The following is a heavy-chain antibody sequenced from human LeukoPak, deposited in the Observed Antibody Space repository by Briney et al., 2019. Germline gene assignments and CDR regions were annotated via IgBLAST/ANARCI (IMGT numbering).Heavy chain of an antibody. CDR2: ISADNGHT. Sequence: GASVKVSCKASGYTFTSYGISWVRQAPGQGLEWMGWISADNGHTKYAQNLQGRVTMTTDTSTSTAYMELRSLSSDDTAVYYCARGEGVGLSWYEVYWGQGTLVTVSS. J-gene: IGHJ4*02. CDR3: ARGEGVGLSWYEVY. D-gene: IGHD6-13*01. CDR1: GYTFTSYG. V-gene: IGHV1-18*01.